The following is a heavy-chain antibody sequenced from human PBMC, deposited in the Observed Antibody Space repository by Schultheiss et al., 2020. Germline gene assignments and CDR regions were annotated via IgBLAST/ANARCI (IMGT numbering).Heavy chain of an antibody. CDR3: ARRIVGATASYYFDY. J-gene: IGHJ4*02. CDR1: GFTFSSYS. D-gene: IGHD1-26*01. V-gene: IGHV3-23*01. Sequence: GGSLRLSCAASGFTFSSYSMNWVRQAPGKGLEWVSAISGSGGSTYYADSVKGRFTISRDNSKNTLYLQMNSLRAEDTAVYYCARRIVGATASYYFDYWGQGTLVTVSS. CDR2: ISGSGGST.